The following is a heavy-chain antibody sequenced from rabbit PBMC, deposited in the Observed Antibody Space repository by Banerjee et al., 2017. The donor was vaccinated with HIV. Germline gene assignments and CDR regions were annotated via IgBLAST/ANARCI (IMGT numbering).Heavy chain of an antibody. D-gene: IGHD4-1*01. CDR3: ARDSSGWAYYFNL. Sequence: QEQLEESGGDLVKPEGSLTLTCTVSGFSLSTYGVSWVRQAPGKGLEYIGFIATGESGITYYATWAKGRFTISSNNAQNSVDLQINSLTAADTATYFCARDSSGWAYYFNLWGPGTLVT. V-gene: IGHV1S45*01. CDR1: GFSLSTYG. J-gene: IGHJ4*01. CDR2: IATGESGIT.